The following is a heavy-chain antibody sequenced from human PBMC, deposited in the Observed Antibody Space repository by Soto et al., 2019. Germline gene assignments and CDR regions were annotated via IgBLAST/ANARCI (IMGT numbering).Heavy chain of an antibody. D-gene: IGHD6-19*01. Sequence: PVGSLRLSCAASGFTVSTRYMSWVRQAPGKGLEWVSVIYSGGTTYYADSVKGRFTISRDNSKNTLYLQMNSLRVEDTAVYYCAREGYSSGWSGFDYWGQGTLVTVSS. J-gene: IGHJ4*02. CDR1: GFTVSTRY. CDR3: AREGYSSGWSGFDY. V-gene: IGHV3-53*01. CDR2: IYSGGTT.